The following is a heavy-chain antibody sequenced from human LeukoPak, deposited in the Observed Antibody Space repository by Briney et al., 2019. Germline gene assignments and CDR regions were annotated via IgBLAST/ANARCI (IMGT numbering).Heavy chain of an antibody. CDR1: GGSFSGYY. CDR3: ARGRYGGNNGVGYFDY. V-gene: IGHV4-34*01. J-gene: IGHJ4*02. Sequence: KPSETLSLTCAVYGGSFSGYYWSWIRQPPGKGLEWIGEINHSGSTNYNPSLKSRVTISVDTSKNQFSLKLSSVTAADTAVYYCARGRYGGNNGVGYFDYWGQGTLVTVSS. CDR2: INHSGST. D-gene: IGHD4-23*01.